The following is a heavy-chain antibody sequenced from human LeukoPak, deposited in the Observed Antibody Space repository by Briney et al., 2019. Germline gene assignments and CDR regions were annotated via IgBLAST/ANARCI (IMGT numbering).Heavy chain of an antibody. CDR2: ISSHGSTI. J-gene: IGHJ6*04. CDR1: GFIFSSYE. Sequence: GGSLRLSCAASGFIFSSYEMNWVRQAPGKGPEWVSYISSHGSTIYYADSVQGRFTISRDNAKNSLYLQMNSLRAEDTAVYYCAELGITMIGGVWGKGTTVTISS. CDR3: AELGITMIGGV. D-gene: IGHD3-10*02. V-gene: IGHV3-48*03.